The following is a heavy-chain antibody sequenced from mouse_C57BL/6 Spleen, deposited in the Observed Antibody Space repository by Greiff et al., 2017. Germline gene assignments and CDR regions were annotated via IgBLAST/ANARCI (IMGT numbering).Heavy chain of an antibody. V-gene: IGHV1-55*01. CDR1: GYTFTSYW. CDR3: ASYYDYDGDLDY. CDR2: IYPGSGSS. D-gene: IGHD2-4*01. J-gene: IGHJ2*01. Sequence: QVQLQQPGAELVKPGASVKMSCKASGYTFTSYWITWVKQRPGQGLAWIGDIYPGSGSSNYNEKFKSKATLTVDTSSSTAYMQLSSLTSEDSAVYYWASYYDYDGDLDYWGQGTTLTGSS.